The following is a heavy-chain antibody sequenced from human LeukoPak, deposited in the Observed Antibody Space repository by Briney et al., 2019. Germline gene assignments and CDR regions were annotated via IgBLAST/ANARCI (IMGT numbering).Heavy chain of an antibody. D-gene: IGHD3-10*01. CDR1: GGSISSNSYY. V-gene: IGHV4-39*01. CDR2: IYYSGST. J-gene: IGHJ5*02. CDR3: ARNRYYYGSGNYGVPNWFDP. Sequence: SETLSLTCTVSGGSISSNSYYWGWIRQPPGKGLKWIGSIYYSGSTYYNPSLKSRVTISVDTSKNQFSLRLNSVTAADTAVYYCARNRYYYGSGNYGVPNWFDPWGQGTLVTVSS.